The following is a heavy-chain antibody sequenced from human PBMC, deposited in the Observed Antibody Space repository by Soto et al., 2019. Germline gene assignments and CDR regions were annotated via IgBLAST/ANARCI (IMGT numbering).Heavy chain of an antibody. Sequence: GGSLRLSCSASGFTFSNYAMHWVRQAPGKGLEYVSAISSNGGSTYHADSVKGRFTISRDNSKNTLYLQMSSLRPEDTAVYYCVKVITGTAGYCFDYWGQGTLVTVSS. CDR2: ISSNGGST. J-gene: IGHJ4*02. CDR3: VKVITGTAGYCFDY. CDR1: GFTFSNYA. D-gene: IGHD1-7*01. V-gene: IGHV3-64D*08.